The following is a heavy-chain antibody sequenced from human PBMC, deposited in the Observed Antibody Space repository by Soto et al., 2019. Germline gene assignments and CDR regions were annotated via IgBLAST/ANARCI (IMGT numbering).Heavy chain of an antibody. J-gene: IGHJ6*02. CDR1: GFTFSSYW. V-gene: IGHV3-74*01. CDR2: INSDGSSI. CDR3: ARPTFYYGSGGDYYCYYGMDV. D-gene: IGHD3-10*01. Sequence: GGSLRLSCAASGFTFSSYWMHWVRQAPGKGLVWVSRINSDGSSISYADSVKGRFTISRDNAKNTLYLQMNSLKAEDTAVYYCARPTFYYGSGGDYYCYYGMDVWGQGTTVSVSS.